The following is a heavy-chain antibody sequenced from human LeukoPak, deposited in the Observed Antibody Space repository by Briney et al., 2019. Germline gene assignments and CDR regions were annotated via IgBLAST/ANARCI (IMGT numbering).Heavy chain of an antibody. J-gene: IGHJ4*02. Sequence: GGSLRLSCAASGFTFSSNGMHWVRQAPGKGLEWVAFIQYDGNNEYYADSVKGRFTISRDNSKNTLYLQMDSLRAEDTAVYYCAKDKDIVILPGARRNYFDYWGQGTLVTVSS. CDR3: AKDKDIVILPGARRNYFDY. CDR2: IQYDGNNE. CDR1: GFTFSSNG. D-gene: IGHD2-2*01. V-gene: IGHV3-30*02.